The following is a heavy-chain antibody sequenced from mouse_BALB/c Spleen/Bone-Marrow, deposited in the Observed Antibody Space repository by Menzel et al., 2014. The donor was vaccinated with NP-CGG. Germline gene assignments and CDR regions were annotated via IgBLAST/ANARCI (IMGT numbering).Heavy chain of an antibody. Sequence: LVESGAELAKPGASVKMSCKASGYTFTSYWMHWVKQRPGQGLEWIGYINPSTGYTEYNQKFKDKATLTAGKSSSTAYMQLSSLTSEDSAVYYCARHYRYYFDYWGQGTTLTVSS. CDR2: INPSTGYT. V-gene: IGHV1-7*01. D-gene: IGHD2-14*01. J-gene: IGHJ2*01. CDR3: ARHYRYYFDY. CDR1: GYTFTSYW.